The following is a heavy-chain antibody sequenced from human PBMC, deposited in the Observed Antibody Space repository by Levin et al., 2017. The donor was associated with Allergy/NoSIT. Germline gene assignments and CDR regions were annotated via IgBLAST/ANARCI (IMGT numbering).Heavy chain of an antibody. CDR2: ISSSGSTI. V-gene: IGHV3-11*01. Sequence: GGSLRLSCAASGFTFSDYYMSWIRQAPGKGLEWVSYISSSGSTIYYADSVKGRFTISRDNAKNSLYLQMNSLRAEDTAVYYCAREEDMEYYYYGMDVWGQGTTVTVSS. J-gene: IGHJ6*02. CDR3: AREEDMEYYYYGMDV. D-gene: IGHD1-1*01. CDR1: GFTFSDYY.